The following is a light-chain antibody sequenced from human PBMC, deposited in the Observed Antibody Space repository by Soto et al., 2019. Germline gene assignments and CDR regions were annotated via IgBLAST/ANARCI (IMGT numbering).Light chain of an antibody. CDR3: QQYNTWRSIT. CDR2: GGY. Sequence: EIVMTQSPATLSVSPWERATLSCSASQSISARLGWYQQRPCQAPRLLIYGGYNRATGVPARFSGSGSGTEITLTFSSLQSEDFAVYYCQQYNTWRSITFGQGTRLEIK. J-gene: IGKJ5*01. V-gene: IGKV3-15*01. CDR1: QSISAR.